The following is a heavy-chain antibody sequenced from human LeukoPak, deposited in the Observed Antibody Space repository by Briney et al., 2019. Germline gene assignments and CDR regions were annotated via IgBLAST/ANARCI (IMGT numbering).Heavy chain of an antibody. CDR3: ARVGPQGADHYVDV. J-gene: IGHJ6*03. Sequence: SGGSLRLSCAASGFTFSSYAMHWVRQAPGKGLEWVAVISYDGSNKYYADSVKGRFTISRDNSKNTLYLQMNSPRAEDTAVYYCARVGPQGADHYVDVWGKGTTVTISS. CDR1: GFTFSSYA. CDR2: ISYDGSNK. V-gene: IGHV3-30*04. D-gene: IGHD3-16*01.